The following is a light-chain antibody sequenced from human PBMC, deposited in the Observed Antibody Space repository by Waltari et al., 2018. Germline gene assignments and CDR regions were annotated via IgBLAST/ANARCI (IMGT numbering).Light chain of an antibody. CDR1: QSVSSN. V-gene: IGKV3-15*01. Sequence: EIVMPQSPATLSVSPGEGATLPCRASQSVSSNLAWYQQKPGQAPRLLIYGASTRATGIPARFSGSGSGTEFTLTISSMQSEDFAVYYCQQYNNWPLYTFGQGTKLEIK. CDR2: GAS. J-gene: IGKJ2*01. CDR3: QQYNNWPLYT.